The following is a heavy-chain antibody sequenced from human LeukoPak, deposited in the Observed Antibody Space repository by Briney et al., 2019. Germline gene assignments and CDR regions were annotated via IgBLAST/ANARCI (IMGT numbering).Heavy chain of an antibody. V-gene: IGHV3-74*01. CDR3: ARDFGAPAP. CDR1: GFTFNDYA. J-gene: IGHJ5*02. D-gene: IGHD3-3*01. CDR2: INGDGSRT. Sequence: GGSLRLSCAASGFTFNDYAMHWVRQAPGKGLVWVSRINGDGSRTNYADSVKGRFTISRDNAKNTLYLQMSILRVEDTALYYCARDFGAPAPWGQGTLVTVSS.